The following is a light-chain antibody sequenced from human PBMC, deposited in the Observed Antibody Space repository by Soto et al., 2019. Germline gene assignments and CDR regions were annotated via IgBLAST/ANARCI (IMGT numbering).Light chain of an antibody. J-gene: IGLJ2*01. CDR1: SSDVGGYNY. Sequence: QSVLTQPASVSGSPGQSITISCTGTSSDVGGYNYVSWYRQHPGKAPKLMIYEVSNRPSGVSNRFSGSKSGNTASLTISGLQAEDEADYYCSSYTSSSVVFGGGTKVTVL. V-gene: IGLV2-14*01. CDR3: SSYTSSSVV. CDR2: EVS.